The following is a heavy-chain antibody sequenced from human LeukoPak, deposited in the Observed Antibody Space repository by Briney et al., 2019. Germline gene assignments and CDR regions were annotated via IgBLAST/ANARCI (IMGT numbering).Heavy chain of an antibody. CDR1: GGTFSSYA. CDR2: IIPIFGTA. D-gene: IGHD3-3*01. Sequence: SVKVSCKASGGTFSSYAISWVRQAPGQGLEWMGGIIPIFGTANYAQKFQGGVTITADESTSTAYMELSSLRSEDTAVYYCARGRGGITIFGVAFDYWGQGTLVTVSS. CDR3: ARGRGGITIFGVAFDY. V-gene: IGHV1-69*13. J-gene: IGHJ4*02.